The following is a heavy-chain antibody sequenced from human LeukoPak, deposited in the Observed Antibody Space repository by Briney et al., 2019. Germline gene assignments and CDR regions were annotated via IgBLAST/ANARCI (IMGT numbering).Heavy chain of an antibody. CDR2: IYTSGST. Sequence: SETLSLTCTVSGGSISSGSYYWSWIRQPAGKGLEWNGHIYTSGSTNYNPSLKSRVTISVDTSKNQFSLKLSSVTAADTAVYYCARIPAAIGIYYYYYMDVWGKGTTVTVSS. CDR1: GGSISSGSYY. D-gene: IGHD2-2*01. CDR3: ARIPAAIGIYYYYYMDV. J-gene: IGHJ6*03. V-gene: IGHV4-61*09.